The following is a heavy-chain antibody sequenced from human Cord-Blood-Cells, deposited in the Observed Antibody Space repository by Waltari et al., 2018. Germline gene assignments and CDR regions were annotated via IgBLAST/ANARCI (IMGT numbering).Heavy chain of an antibody. CDR3: AKDYDFWSGYYDY. CDR1: GFTFDDYA. CDR2: ISWNSGSI. V-gene: IGHV3-9*01. D-gene: IGHD3-3*01. J-gene: IGHJ4*02. Sequence: EVQLVESGGGLVQPGRSLRLACAASGFTFDDYAMQWVRQAPGKGLEWVSGISWNSGSIGYADSVKGRFTISRDNAKNSLYLQMNSLRAEDTALYYCAKDYDFWSGYYDYWGQGTLVTVSS.